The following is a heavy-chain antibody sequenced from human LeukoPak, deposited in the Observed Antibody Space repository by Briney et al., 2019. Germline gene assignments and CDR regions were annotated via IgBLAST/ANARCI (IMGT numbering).Heavy chain of an antibody. J-gene: IGHJ4*02. CDR3: ARCRSTLLGYSSSWYQAFYFDY. V-gene: IGHV4-34*01. CDR1: GGSFSGYY. CDR2: INHSGST. Sequence: PSETLSLTCAVYGGSFSGYYWSWIRQPPGKGLEWIGEINHSGSTNYNPSLKSRVTISVDTSKNQFSLKLSSVTAADTAVYYCARCRSTLLGYSSSWYQAFYFDYWGQGTLVTVSS. D-gene: IGHD6-13*01.